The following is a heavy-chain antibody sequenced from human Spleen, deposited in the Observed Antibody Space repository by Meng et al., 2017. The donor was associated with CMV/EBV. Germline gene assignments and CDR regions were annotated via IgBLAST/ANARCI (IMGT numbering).Heavy chain of an antibody. V-gene: IGHV3-30*02. CDR1: GFTFSSYG. J-gene: IGHJ4*02. D-gene: IGHD1-26*01. CDR3: VKSPPESYFWTGSN. CDR2: IWYDGSNK. Sequence: GGSLRLSCAASGFTFSSYGMHWVRQAPGKGLEWVAFIWYDGSNKYYADSMKGRFTISRDNSKNMLYLETNSLRAEDTAVYHCVKSPPESYFWTGSNWGQGTLVTVSS.